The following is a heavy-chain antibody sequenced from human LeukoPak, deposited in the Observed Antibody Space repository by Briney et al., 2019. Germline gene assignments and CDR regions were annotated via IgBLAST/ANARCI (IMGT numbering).Heavy chain of an antibody. Sequence: GGSLRLSCAASGFTFSSYSMNWVRQAPGKGLEWISYISHGSSRIFYADFVEGRFTVSRDDAKNALYLQMNSLRVEDTAVCYCARDPGYSYAMDSWGQGTLVIVSS. V-gene: IGHV3-48*01. D-gene: IGHD5-18*01. J-gene: IGHJ4*02. CDR3: ARDPGYSYAMDS. CDR1: GFTFSSYS. CDR2: ISHGSSRI.